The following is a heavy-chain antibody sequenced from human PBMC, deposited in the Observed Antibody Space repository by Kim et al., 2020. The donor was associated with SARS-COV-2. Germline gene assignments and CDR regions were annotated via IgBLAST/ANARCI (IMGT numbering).Heavy chain of an antibody. D-gene: IGHD2-2*01. V-gene: IGHV3-66*01. CDR3: ARDSEPYCSSTSCYYYYYMDV. Sequence: GGSLRLSCAASGFTVSSNYMSWVRQAPGKGLEWVSVIYSGCSTYYADSVKGRLSISRDNSKNTLYLKMNSLRAEDTAVYYCARDSEPYCSSTSCYYYYYMDVWGKGTTVTVSS. CDR1: GFTVSSNY. J-gene: IGHJ6*03. CDR2: IYSGCST.